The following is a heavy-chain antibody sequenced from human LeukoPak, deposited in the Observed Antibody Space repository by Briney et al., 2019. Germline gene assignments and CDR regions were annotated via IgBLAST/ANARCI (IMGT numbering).Heavy chain of an antibody. CDR2: IIPIFGTA. D-gene: IGHD6-19*01. CDR1: GGTFSSYA. Sequence: ASVKVSCKASGGTFSSYAISWVRQAPGQGLEWMGGIIPIFGTANYAQKFQGRVTITADESTSTAYMELSSLRSEDTAVYYCASAGQWLVAAEYFQHWGQGTLVTVSS. V-gene: IGHV1-69*13. J-gene: IGHJ1*01. CDR3: ASAGQWLVAAEYFQH.